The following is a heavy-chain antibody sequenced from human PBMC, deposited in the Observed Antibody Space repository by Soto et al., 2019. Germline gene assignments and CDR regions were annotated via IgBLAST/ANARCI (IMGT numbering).Heavy chain of an antibody. D-gene: IGHD2-21*02. CDR2: IWYDGSNK. CDR1: GFTFSSYG. J-gene: IGHJ4*02. V-gene: IGHV3-33*01. CDR3: ASDPLIAAAGRYCGGDCRDEHFDY. Sequence: GESLKISCAASGFTFSSYGMHWVRQAPGKGLEWVAVIWYDGSNKYYADSVKGRFTISRDNSKNTLYLHMNSLRAEDTAVYYCASDPLIAAAGRYCGGDCRDEHFDYWGQGTLVTVSS.